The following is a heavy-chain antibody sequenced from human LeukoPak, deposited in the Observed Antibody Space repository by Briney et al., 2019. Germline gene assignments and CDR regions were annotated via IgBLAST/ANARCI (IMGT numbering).Heavy chain of an antibody. J-gene: IGHJ4*02. V-gene: IGHV4-30-4*01. D-gene: IGHD2-15*01. Sequence: MSSQTLSLTCTVSGGSISSGDYYWSWIRQPPGKGLEWIGYIYYSGSTYYNPSLKSRVTISVDTSKNQFSLKLSSVTAADTAVYYCARGYCSDGSCYSSSDPHFDYWGQGTLVTVSS. CDR3: ARGYCSDGSCYSSSDPHFDY. CDR2: IYYSGST. CDR1: GGSISSGDYY.